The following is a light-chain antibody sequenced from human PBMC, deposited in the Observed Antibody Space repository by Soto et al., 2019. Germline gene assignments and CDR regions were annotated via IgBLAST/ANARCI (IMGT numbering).Light chain of an antibody. J-gene: IGKJ2*01. CDR1: QSVLYSSNNKNY. V-gene: IGKV4-1*01. CDR3: QQYYGSPYT. Sequence: DIVMTQSPDSLAVSLGERATINCKSSQSVLYSSNNKNYLAWYQQKPGQPPKLLIYWASTQESGVPDRFSGSGSGSDFTLTISSLQAEDVAIYYCQQYYGSPYTFGQGTKLEIK. CDR2: WAS.